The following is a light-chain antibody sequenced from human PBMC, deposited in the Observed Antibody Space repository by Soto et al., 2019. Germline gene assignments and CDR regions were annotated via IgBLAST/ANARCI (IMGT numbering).Light chain of an antibody. V-gene: IGKV1-5*01. J-gene: IGKJ1*01. CDR2: DAS. CDR3: QQCYMGWT. Sequence: DIQMTQSPSTLSASVGDRVTITFLASQSIGRFLAWYQHQPGKAPKLLIYDASTLESGVPSRFSGTGSGTEFTFSITSLQPEEFGTYYCQQCYMGWTFGQGTKVDFK. CDR1: QSIGRF.